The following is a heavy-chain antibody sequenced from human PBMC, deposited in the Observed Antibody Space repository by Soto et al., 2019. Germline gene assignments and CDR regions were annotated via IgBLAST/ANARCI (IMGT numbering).Heavy chain of an antibody. CDR2: INHSGST. CDR1: GGSFSGYY. CDR3: ASVGRTPSSSSWLIDY. Sequence: SETLSLTCAVYGGSFSGYYWSWIRQPPGKGLEWIGEINHSGSTNYNPSLKSRVTISVDTSKNQFSLKLSSVTAADTAVYYCASVGRTPSSSSWLIDYWGQGTLVTVSS. D-gene: IGHD6-13*01. J-gene: IGHJ4*02. V-gene: IGHV4-34*01.